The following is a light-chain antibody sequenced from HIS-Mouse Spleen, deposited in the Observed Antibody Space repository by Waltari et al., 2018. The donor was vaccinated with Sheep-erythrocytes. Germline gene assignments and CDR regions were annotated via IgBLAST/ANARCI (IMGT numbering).Light chain of an antibody. CDR3: CSYAGSYTLV. J-gene: IGLJ3*02. CDR2: DVS. V-gene: IGLV2-11*01. CDR1: SSDVGGYNY. Sequence: QSALTQPRSVSGSPGQSVTISCTGTSSDVGGYNYVSWYQQHPGKAPQLMIYDVSKRPPGVPDCFSGSKAGNTASLTISGLQAEDEADYYCCSYAGSYTLVFGGGTKLTVL.